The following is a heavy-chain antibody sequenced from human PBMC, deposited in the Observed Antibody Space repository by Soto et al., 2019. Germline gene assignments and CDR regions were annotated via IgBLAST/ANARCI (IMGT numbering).Heavy chain of an antibody. CDR2: ISSGSRAK. D-gene: IGHD2-15*01. J-gene: IGHJ6*02. CDR1: GFSFSYYT. CDR3: ARREDSWRFMDF. Sequence: EVQLVESGGGLVQPGGSLRLSCAASGFSFSYYTMNWVRQAPGKGLEWIAYISSGSRAKHYADSVKGRFTVSRDNAKNSLFLQMNSLRDEDTAVYYCARREDSWRFMDFWGQGTAVTVSS. V-gene: IGHV3-48*02.